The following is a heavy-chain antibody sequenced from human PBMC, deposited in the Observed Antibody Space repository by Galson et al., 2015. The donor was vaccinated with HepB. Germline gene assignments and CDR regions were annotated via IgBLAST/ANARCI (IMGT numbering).Heavy chain of an antibody. V-gene: IGHV3-30*04. J-gene: IGHJ4*02. Sequence: SLRLSCAASGFTFSSYAMHWVRQAPGKGLEWVAVISYDGSNKYYADSVKGRFTISRDNSKNTLYLQMNSLRAEDTAVYYCARESASMVRGVIIPPLGYWGQGTLVTVSS. CDR1: GFTFSSYA. CDR3: ARESASMVRGVIIPPLGY. CDR2: ISYDGSNK. D-gene: IGHD3-10*01.